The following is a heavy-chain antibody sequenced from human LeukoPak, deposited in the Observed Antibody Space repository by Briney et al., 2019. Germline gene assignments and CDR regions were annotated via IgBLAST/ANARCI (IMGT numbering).Heavy chain of an antibody. CDR3: ASYNLEMATITGDAFDI. CDR1: GYTFTSYY. CDR2: INPSGGST. V-gene: IGHV1-46*01. Sequence: ASVKVSCKASGYTFTSYYMHWVRQAPGQGLEWMGIINPSGGSTSYAQKFQGRVTMTRDMSTSTVYMELSSLRSEDTAVYYCASYNLEMATITGDAFDIWGQGTMVTVSS. J-gene: IGHJ3*02. D-gene: IGHD5-24*01.